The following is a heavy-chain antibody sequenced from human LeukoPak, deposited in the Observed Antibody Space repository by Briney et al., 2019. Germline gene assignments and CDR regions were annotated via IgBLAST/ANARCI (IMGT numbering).Heavy chain of an antibody. J-gene: IGHJ6*02. CDR2: IYYSRST. Sequence: PSETLSLTCTVSGGSISSDYWSWIRQSPGKGLEWIGYIYYSRSTNYNPSFESRVTTSKDTSKNQVSLKLSSVTAADTAVYYCARPWQYYYYGMDVWGQGITVTVSS. V-gene: IGHV4-59*08. D-gene: IGHD5-24*01. CDR1: GGSISSDY. CDR3: ARPWQYYYYGMDV.